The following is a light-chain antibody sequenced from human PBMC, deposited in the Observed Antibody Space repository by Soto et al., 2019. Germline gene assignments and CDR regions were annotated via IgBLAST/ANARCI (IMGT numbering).Light chain of an antibody. V-gene: IGKV1-16*01. CDR2: AAA. Sequence: DIQLTQSPSSLSASVGDRVTVPFRASQSIRAYLNWYQQKPGKAPKLLIYAAASLQSGVPSRFSGNGSGTEFTLTISSLQPDDFATYYCQQYNTYSTFGQGTRLEI. CDR1: QSIRAY. CDR3: QQYNTYST. J-gene: IGKJ5*01.